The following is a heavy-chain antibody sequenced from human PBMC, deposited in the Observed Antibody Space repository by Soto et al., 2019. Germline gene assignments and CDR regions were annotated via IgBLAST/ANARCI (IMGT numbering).Heavy chain of an antibody. CDR2: INHRGSA. D-gene: IGHD6-13*01. V-gene: IGHV4-4*03. CDR1: GASVSSTYW. J-gene: IGHJ4*02. Sequence: LRETLSLTCAVSGASVSSTYWWSWVRQPPGKGPEWIGEINHRGSANYNPSLKSRVTISVDISKSQFSLRLTSVTAADTAVYYCARYNAASGTYYFDFWGQGALVTVPQ. CDR3: ARYNAASGTYYFDF.